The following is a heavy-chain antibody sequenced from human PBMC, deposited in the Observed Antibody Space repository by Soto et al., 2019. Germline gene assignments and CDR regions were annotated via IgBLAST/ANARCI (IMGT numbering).Heavy chain of an antibody. CDR2: ISWNSGSI. CDR3: AKDMGPGPVMVRGAYYYGMDV. J-gene: IGHJ6*02. Sequence: GGSLRLSCAASGFTFDDYAIHWVRQAPGKGLEWVSGISWNSGSIGYADSVKGRFTISRDNSKNSLYLQMNSLRTEDTALYYCAKDMGPGPVMVRGAYYYGMDVWGQGTTVTVSS. V-gene: IGHV3-9*01. CDR1: GFTFDDYA. D-gene: IGHD3-10*01.